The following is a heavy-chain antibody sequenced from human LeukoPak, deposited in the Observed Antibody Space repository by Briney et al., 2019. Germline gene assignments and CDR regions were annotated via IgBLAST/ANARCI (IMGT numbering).Heavy chain of an antibody. J-gene: IGHJ4*02. CDR2: ISGSGGST. V-gene: IGHV3-23*01. CDR1: GFTFSSYG. Sequence: GGSLRLSCAASGFTFSSYGMSWVRQAPGKGLEWVSAISGSGGSTYYADSVKGRFTISRDNSKNTLYLQMNSLRAEDTAVYYCARGGDGVTEDLIDYWGQGTLVTVSS. D-gene: IGHD2-21*02. CDR3: ARGGDGVTEDLIDY.